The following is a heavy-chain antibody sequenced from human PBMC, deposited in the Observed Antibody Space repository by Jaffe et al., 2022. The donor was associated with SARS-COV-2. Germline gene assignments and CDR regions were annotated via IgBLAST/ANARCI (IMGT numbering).Heavy chain of an antibody. CDR2: ISYDGSNK. CDR1: GFTFSSYG. CDR3: AKVDHDNYYDFWSGYYRRDYYYYYGMDV. V-gene: IGHV3-30*18. D-gene: IGHD3-3*01. J-gene: IGHJ6*02. Sequence: QVQLVESGGGVVQPGRSLRLSCAASGFTFSSYGMHWVRQAPGKGLEWVAVISYDGSNKYYADSVKGRFTISRDNSKNTLYLQMNSLRAEDTAVYYCAKVDHDNYYDFWSGYYRRDYYYYYGMDVWGQGTTVTVSS.